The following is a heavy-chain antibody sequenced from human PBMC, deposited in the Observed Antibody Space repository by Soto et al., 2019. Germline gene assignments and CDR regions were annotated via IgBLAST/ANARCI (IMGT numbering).Heavy chain of an antibody. CDR2: IYWDDDN. V-gene: IGHV2-5*02. D-gene: IGHD3-10*01. J-gene: IGHJ5*02. CDR1: GFSLSTSGEA. Sequence: QITLKESGPALVKPTQTLTLTCTFSGFSLSTSGEAVGWIRQPPGEALEWLVLIYWDDDNRYNPTLKTRLTITKDTSKNQVVLTLTNMDPVDTATYYCAHYVSASPAGWFDPWGQGILVTVSS. CDR3: AHYVSASPAGWFDP.